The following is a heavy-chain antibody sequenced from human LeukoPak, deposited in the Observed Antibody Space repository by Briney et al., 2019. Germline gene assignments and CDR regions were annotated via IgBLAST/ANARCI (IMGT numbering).Heavy chain of an antibody. V-gene: IGHV4-34*01. D-gene: IGHD5-24*01. J-gene: IGHJ4*02. CDR1: GGSISGYY. CDR3: ARGGEMATSGVFDY. Sequence: SETLSLTCVVYGGSISGYYWSWIRQPPGKGLEWIGEINHSGSTNYNPSLKSRVTISVDTSKNQFSLKLSSVTAADTAVYYCARGGEMATSGVFDYWGQGTLVTVSS. CDR2: INHSGST.